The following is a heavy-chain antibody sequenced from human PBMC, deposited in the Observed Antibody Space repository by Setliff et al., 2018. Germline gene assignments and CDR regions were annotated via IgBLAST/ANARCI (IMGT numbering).Heavy chain of an antibody. CDR2: TIPMFGTT. CDR1: GATFSSYG. Sequence: SVKVSCKASGATFSSYGISWVRQAPGQGLEWMGGTIPMFGTTEYAQKFQGRLTIITDESTNTAFMQLSSLRSDDTAVYYCARERYFDYWGQGTLVTVSS. J-gene: IGHJ4*02. CDR3: ARERYFDY. V-gene: IGHV1-69*05.